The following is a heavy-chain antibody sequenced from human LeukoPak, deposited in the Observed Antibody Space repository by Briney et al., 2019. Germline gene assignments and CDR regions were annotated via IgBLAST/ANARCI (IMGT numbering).Heavy chain of an antibody. CDR2: IIPIFGTV. J-gene: IGHJ6*02. CDR1: GGTFSSYA. V-gene: IGHV1-69*13. CDR3: ASVDTGARVYYYYGMDV. Sequence: VASVKVSCKASGGTFSSYAISWVRQAPGQGLEWMGGIIPIFGTVNYAQKFQGRVTITADESTSTAYMELSSLRSEDTAVYYCASVDTGARVYYYYGMDVWGQGTTVTVSS. D-gene: IGHD5-18*01.